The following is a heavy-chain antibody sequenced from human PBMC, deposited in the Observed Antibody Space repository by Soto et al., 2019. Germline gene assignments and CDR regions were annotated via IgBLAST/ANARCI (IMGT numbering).Heavy chain of an antibody. CDR1: GNTFTNYD. CDR3: AFPSDYYSGMDV. CDR2: VNPNSGDT. Sequence: VQLVQSGAEVKKPGASVKVSCKASGNTFTNYDINWVRQATGQGLEWMGWVNPNSGDTGYAQKFQGRVTMTRNTSLSTDYMELSSLKSEDTAVYYCAFPSDYYSGMDVWGQGTTVTVSS. J-gene: IGHJ6*02. V-gene: IGHV1-8*01.